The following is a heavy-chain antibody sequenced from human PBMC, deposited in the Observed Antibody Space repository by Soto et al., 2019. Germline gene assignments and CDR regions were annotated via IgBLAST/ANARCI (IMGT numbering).Heavy chain of an antibody. V-gene: IGHV2-5*02. J-gene: IGHJ6*02. CDR2: IYWDDDK. CDR1: GFSLSTGGVG. CDR3: AHSRCGGDCLQSYSSHYYYGMDV. Sequence: QITLMESGPTLVKPTQTLTLTRTFSGFSLSTGGVGVGWIRQPPGKALEWLALIYWDDDKRFSPSLRSRLTITEDTSKSQVVLTMSNMDPLDTATYYCAHSRCGGDCLQSYSSHYYYGMDVWGQGTTVTVSS. D-gene: IGHD2-21*02.